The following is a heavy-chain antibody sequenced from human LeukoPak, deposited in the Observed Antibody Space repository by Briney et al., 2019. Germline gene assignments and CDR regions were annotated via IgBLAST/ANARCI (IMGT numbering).Heavy chain of an antibody. V-gene: IGHV1-18*01. D-gene: IGHD1-26*01. CDR1: GYTFTSYG. CDR2: ISAYNGNT. J-gene: IGHJ4*02. CDR3: ARDPCGIVGANPFDY. Sequence: ASVKVSCKASGYTFTSYGISWVRQAPGQGLEWMGWISAYNGNTNYAQKLQGRVTMTTDTSTSTAYMELRSLRSDDTAVYYCARDPCGIVGANPFDYWGQGTLVTVSS.